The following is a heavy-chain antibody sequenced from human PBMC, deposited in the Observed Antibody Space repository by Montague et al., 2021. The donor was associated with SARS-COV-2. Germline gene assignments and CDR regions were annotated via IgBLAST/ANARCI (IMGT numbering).Heavy chain of an antibody. CDR2: ISSSSSYI. J-gene: IGHJ4*02. Sequence: SLSLSWAASGFTFSSYSMNWVRQAPGKGLEWVSSISSSSSYIYYADSVKGRFTISRDNAKNSLYLQMNSLRAEDTAVYYCARYGTNYYDSSGFIDYWGQGTLVTVSS. CDR1: GFTFSSYS. V-gene: IGHV3-21*01. CDR3: ARYGTNYYDSSGFIDY. D-gene: IGHD3-22*01.